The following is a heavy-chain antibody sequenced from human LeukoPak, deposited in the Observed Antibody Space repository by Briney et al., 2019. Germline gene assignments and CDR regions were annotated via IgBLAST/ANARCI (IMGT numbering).Heavy chain of an antibody. D-gene: IGHD3-22*01. J-gene: IGHJ4*02. Sequence: GGSLRLSCAASGFTFSSYGMHWVRQAPGKGLEWVAVIWYDGSNKYYADSVKGRFTISRDNSKNTLYLQMNSLRAEDTAVYYCARAGDYYDSSGHPPSDYWGQGTLVTVSS. CDR3: ARAGDYYDSSGHPPSDY. CDR1: GFTFSSYG. CDR2: IWYDGSNK. V-gene: IGHV3-33*01.